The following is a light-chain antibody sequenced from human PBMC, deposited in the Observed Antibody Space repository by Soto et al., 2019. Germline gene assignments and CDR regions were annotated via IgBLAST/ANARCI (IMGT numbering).Light chain of an antibody. CDR1: QSISNR. CDR3: QQRSNWIT. J-gene: IGKJ5*01. V-gene: IGKV1-5*01. Sequence: DTPLTQSRSTLTTSVGDRVTITCRASQSISNRLAWYQQKPGKAPKILIYDASNRATGIAARFSGSGSGTDFSLIISSLEPEDAAVYYCQQRSNWITFGQGTRLEIK. CDR2: DAS.